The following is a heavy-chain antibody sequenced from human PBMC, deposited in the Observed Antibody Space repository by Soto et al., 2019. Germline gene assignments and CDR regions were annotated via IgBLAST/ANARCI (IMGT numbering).Heavy chain of an antibody. V-gene: IGHV1-18*01. D-gene: IGHD3-10*01. Sequence: QVQLVQSGAEVKKPGASVKVSCKASGYTFTSYGISWVRQAPGQGLEWMGWISAYNGNTNYAQKLQGRATMNTDTTTSTAYMVPRSLRSDDTAVYYCASGADYYGSGSSYQRNGMDVWGQGTTVTVSS. CDR2: ISAYNGNT. J-gene: IGHJ6*02. CDR3: ASGADYYGSGSSYQRNGMDV. CDR1: GYTFTSYG.